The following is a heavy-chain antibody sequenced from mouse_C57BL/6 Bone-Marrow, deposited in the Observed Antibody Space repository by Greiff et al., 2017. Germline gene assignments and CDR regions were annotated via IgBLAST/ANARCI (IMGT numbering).Heavy chain of an antibody. D-gene: IGHD2-13*01. J-gene: IGHJ1*03. CDR1: GYAFSSSW. CDR3: ASPAVNWYFDV. V-gene: IGHV1-82*01. Sequence: VKLVESGPELVKPGASVKISCKASGYAFSSSWMNWVKQRPGKGLEWIGRIYTGDGDTNYNGKFKGKATLTADKSSSKAYMQLSSLTSEDSAVYICASPAVNWYFDVWGTGTTVTVSS. CDR2: IYTGDGDT.